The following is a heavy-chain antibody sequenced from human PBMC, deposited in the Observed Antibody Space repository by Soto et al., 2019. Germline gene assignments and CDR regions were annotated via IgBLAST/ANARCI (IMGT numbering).Heavy chain of an antibody. V-gene: IGHV3-72*01. Sequence: PGGSLRLSCAGSGFTLSGHYIDWVRQAPGKGLEWVGRSRDKPQGYSTACAASVKGRFTTSRDESKNSAYLQMNSLKTEDTAVYYCVRATYFSDSSGYTRCLDYWGQGTLVTVSS. D-gene: IGHD3-22*01. CDR2: SRDKPQGYST. CDR3: VRATYFSDSSGYTRCLDY. J-gene: IGHJ4*02. CDR1: GFTLSGHY.